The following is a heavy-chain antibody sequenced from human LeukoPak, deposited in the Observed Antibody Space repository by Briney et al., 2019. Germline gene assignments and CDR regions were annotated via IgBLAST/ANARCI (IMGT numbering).Heavy chain of an antibody. CDR2: IRYDGSNK. CDR1: GFTFSSYG. J-gene: IGHJ4*02. Sequence: GGSLRLSCVASGFTFSSYGMHWVRQAPGKGLEWVAFIRYDGSNKYYADSVKGRFTISRDNSKNTLYLQMNSLRAEDTAVYYCAKDWTIRGVIISLDYWGQGTLVTVSS. CDR3: AKDWTIRGVIISLDY. D-gene: IGHD3-10*01. V-gene: IGHV3-30*02.